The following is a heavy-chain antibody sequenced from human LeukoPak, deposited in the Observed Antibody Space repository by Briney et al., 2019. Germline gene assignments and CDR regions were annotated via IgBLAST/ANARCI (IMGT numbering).Heavy chain of an antibody. CDR1: GFSFSTYW. D-gene: IGHD3-3*01. CDR3: ARGDVWSGDY. J-gene: IGHJ4*02. V-gene: IGHV3-7*01. CDR2: ITQDGNEK. Sequence: GGSLRLSCAASGFSFSTYWMNWVRQAPGKGLEWVARITQDGNEKYYVDSVKGRFSISRDNTKNSLYVQMNNLRVEDTAIYYCARGDVWSGDYWGQGTLVTVSS.